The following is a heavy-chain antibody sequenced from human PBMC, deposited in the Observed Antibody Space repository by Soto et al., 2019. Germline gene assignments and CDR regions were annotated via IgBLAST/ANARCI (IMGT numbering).Heavy chain of an antibody. CDR1: GFTFSTYA. CDR2: ISGTGGRT. Sequence: PGGSLRLSCAASGFTFSTYAMSWVRQAPGKGLEWVPSISGTGGRTYDADSVKGRFTISRDNSKNTLFLQMNSLRAEDTAIYYCAKKVNSGSGSQYFDYFGQGTLVTVSS. J-gene: IGHJ4*02. V-gene: IGHV3-23*01. D-gene: IGHD3-10*01. CDR3: AKKVNSGSGSQYFDY.